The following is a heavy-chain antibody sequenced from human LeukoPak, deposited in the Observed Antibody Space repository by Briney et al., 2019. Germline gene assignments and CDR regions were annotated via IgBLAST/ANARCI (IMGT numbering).Heavy chain of an antibody. Sequence: GASVKVSCKVSGYTLTELSMHWVRQAPGKGLEWMGGFDPEDGETVYAQKFQGRVTMTEDTSTDTAYMELSSLRSEDTAVYYCATAYFWETPHYFDYWGQGTLVTVSS. D-gene: IGHD3-16*01. CDR1: GYTLTELS. CDR3: ATAYFWETPHYFDY. J-gene: IGHJ4*02. CDR2: FDPEDGET. V-gene: IGHV1-24*01.